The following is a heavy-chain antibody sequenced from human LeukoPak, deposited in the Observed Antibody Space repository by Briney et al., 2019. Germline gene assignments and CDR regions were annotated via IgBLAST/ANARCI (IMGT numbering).Heavy chain of an antibody. D-gene: IGHD3-3*01. V-gene: IGHV3-30*18. CDR1: GFTFSSDG. CDR2: ISYDGSNK. Sequence: GGSLRLSCAASGFTFSSDGMHWVRQAPGKGLEWVAVISYDGSNKYYADSVKGRFTISRDNSKNTLYLQMNSLRAEDTAVYYCAKDFSYDFWSRKSNLGFDYWGQGTLVTVSS. CDR3: AKDFSYDFWSRKSNLGFDY. J-gene: IGHJ4*02.